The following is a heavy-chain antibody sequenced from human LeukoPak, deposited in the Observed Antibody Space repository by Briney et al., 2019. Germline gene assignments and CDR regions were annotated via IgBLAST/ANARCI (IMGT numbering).Heavy chain of an antibody. V-gene: IGHV3-74*01. Sequence: PGESLRLSCAASGFTFSRYWVHWVRQAPGKGLEWVSRINPDGSTTTYADSVKGRFTISRDNAKNTVYLQRNSLRAEDTAVYYCARVLSGSWDWFDPWGQGTLVTVSS. J-gene: IGHJ5*02. CDR3: ARVLSGSWDWFDP. D-gene: IGHD3-22*01. CDR2: INPDGSTT. CDR1: GFTFSRYW.